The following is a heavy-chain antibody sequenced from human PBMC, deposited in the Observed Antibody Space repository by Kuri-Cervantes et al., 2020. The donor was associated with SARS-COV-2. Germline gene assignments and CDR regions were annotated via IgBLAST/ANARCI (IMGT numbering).Heavy chain of an antibody. CDR1: GGSISSSSYY. J-gene: IGHJ4*02. V-gene: IGHV4-39*07. D-gene: IGHD2-2*01. CDR3: ARGGFIVVVPAVPFTY. CDR2: IYYSGST. Sequence: SETLSLTCTVSGGSISSSSYYWGWIRQPPGKGLEWIGSIYYSGSTYYNPSLKSRVTISVDTSKNQFSLKLSSVTAADTAVYYCARGGFIVVVPAVPFTYWGQGTLVTVSS.